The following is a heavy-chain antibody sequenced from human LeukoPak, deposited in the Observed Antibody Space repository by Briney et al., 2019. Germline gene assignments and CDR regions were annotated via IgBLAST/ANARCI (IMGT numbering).Heavy chain of an antibody. CDR2: INTDTGNP. Sequence: ASVNVSCKGSGYKFISYAMNWVRQAPGQGPEWMGWINTDTGNPTYARGFTGQYVFSVDTSVTTAYLQINSLRTEDTAVYYCAKDRPRGWVVVPAAIDAFDIWGQGTMVTVSS. V-gene: IGHV7-4-1*02. D-gene: IGHD2-2*01. CDR1: GYKFISYA. J-gene: IGHJ3*02. CDR3: AKDRPRGWVVVPAAIDAFDI.